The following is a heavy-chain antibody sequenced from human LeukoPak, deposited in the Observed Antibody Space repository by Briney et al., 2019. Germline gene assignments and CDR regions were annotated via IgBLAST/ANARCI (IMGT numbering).Heavy chain of an antibody. CDR2: INSDGSST. D-gene: IGHD3-10*01. CDR1: GFTFSSYW. Sequence: GGSLRLSCAASGFTFSSYWMHWVRQAPGKGLVWVSRINSDGSSTSYADSVKGRFTISRDNAKNMLNLQMSSLRAEDTAVYYCARDEALTMAIDYWGQGTLVTVSS. CDR3: ARDEALTMAIDY. V-gene: IGHV3-74*01. J-gene: IGHJ4*02.